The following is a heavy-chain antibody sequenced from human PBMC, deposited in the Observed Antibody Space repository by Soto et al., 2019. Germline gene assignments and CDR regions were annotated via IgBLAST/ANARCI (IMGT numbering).Heavy chain of an antibody. CDR2: IYPGDSDT. Sequence: GESLKISYKGSGYSFTSYWIGWVRQMPGKGLEWMGIIYPGDSDTRYSPSFQGQGTISADKSISTAYLQWSSLKASDTAMYYCARRLDSSGWPRAFDIWGQGTMVTVSS. CDR3: ARRLDSSGWPRAFDI. V-gene: IGHV5-51*01. CDR1: GYSFTSYW. D-gene: IGHD6-19*01. J-gene: IGHJ3*02.